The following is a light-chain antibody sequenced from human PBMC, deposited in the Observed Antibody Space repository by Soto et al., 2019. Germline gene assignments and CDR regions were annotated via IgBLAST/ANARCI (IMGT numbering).Light chain of an antibody. CDR3: SSYTSSSTYV. J-gene: IGLJ1*01. V-gene: IGLV2-14*01. CDR2: EVS. CDR1: SSDVGGYNY. Sequence: QSALTQPASVPGSPGQSITISCTGTSSDVGGYNYVSWYQQHPGKAPKLMIYEVSNRPSGVSNRFSGSKSGNTASLTISGLQAEDEADYYCSSYTSSSTYVFGTGTRSPS.